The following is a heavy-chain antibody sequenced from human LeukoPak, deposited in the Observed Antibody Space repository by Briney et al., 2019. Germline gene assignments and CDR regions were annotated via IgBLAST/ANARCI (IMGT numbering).Heavy chain of an antibody. CDR3: ARGSYSSSWYGYP. CDR2: IYYSGST. V-gene: IGHV4-39*07. CDR1: GGSISSSSYY. Sequence: SETLSLTCTVSGGSISSSSYYWGWIRQPPGKGLEWIGSIYYSGSTYYNPSLKSRVTISVDTSKNQFSLKLSSVTAADTAVYYCARGSYSSSWYGYPWGQGTLVTVSS. J-gene: IGHJ5*02. D-gene: IGHD6-13*01.